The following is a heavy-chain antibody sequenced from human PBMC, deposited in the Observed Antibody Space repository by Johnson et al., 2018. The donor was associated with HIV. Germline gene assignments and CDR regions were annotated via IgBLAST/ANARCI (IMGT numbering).Heavy chain of an antibody. CDR1: GITVGTNY. J-gene: IGHJ3*02. CDR3: ARVKGSTIFGVVRPHGAFDI. D-gene: IGHD3-3*01. Sequence: VQLVESGGGLVQPGGSLRLSCAASGITVGTNYMSWVRQAPGTGLAWVSVIFSVGDVYYADSVRGRFTISRDSSKNTVYLQMNSLRVEDTAVYYCARVKGSTIFGVVRPHGAFDIWGQGTMVTVSS. CDR2: IFSVGDV. V-gene: IGHV3-66*01.